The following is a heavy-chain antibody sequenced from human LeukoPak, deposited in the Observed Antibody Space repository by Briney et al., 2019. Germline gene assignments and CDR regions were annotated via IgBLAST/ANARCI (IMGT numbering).Heavy chain of an antibody. Sequence: PSETLSLTCAVYGGSFSGYYWSWIRQPPGKGLEWIGEINHSGSTNYNPSLKSRVTISVDTSKNQFSLKLSSVTAADTAVYYCARSYCSSTSCYGDYYMDVWGKGTTVTISS. V-gene: IGHV4-34*01. D-gene: IGHD2-2*01. CDR1: GGSFSGYY. CDR3: ARSYCSSTSCYGDYYMDV. J-gene: IGHJ6*03. CDR2: INHSGST.